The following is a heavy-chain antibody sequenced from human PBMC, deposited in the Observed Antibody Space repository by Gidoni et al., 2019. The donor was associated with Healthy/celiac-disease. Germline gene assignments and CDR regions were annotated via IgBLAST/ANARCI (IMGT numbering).Heavy chain of an antibody. J-gene: IGHJ4*02. CDR3: AKGPRARLYYYFDY. CDR2: ISWDGGST. Sequence: EVQLVESGGVVVQPGGSLRLSCAASGFTFDDYTMHWVRQAPGKGLEWVSLISWDGGSTYYADSVKGRFTISRDNSKNSLYLQMNSLRTEDTALYYCAKGPRARLYYYFDYWGQGTLVTVSS. D-gene: IGHD3-10*01. V-gene: IGHV3-43*01. CDR1: GFTFDDYT.